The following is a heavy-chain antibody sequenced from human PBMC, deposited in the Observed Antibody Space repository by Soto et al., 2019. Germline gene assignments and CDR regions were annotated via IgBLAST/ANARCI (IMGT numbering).Heavy chain of an antibody. Sequence: QVQLVQSGAEVKKPGSSVKVSCKASGGTFNSYGISWVRQAPGQGLQWMGGIIPNFGTTNYAQEFQGSVAVSADESIKTVYMELSSRRSDDTAVYYCACSARDDTSGYFLYWGQGTLVTVSS. D-gene: IGHD3-22*01. V-gene: IGHV1-69*01. CDR2: IIPNFGTT. CDR3: ACSARDDTSGYFLY. J-gene: IGHJ4*02. CDR1: GGTFNSYG.